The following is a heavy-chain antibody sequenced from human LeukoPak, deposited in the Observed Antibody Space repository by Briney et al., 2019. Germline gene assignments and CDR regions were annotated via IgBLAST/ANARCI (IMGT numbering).Heavy chain of an antibody. D-gene: IGHD3-22*01. V-gene: IGHV1-2*06. CDR1: GYTFTGYY. Sequence: ASVKVSCKASGYTFTGYYMHWVRQAPGQGLEWMGRINPNSGGTNYAQKFQGRVTMTRDTPISTAYMELSRLRSDDTAVYYCARWPLTSGYYYYYYYYMDVWGKGTTVTVSS. J-gene: IGHJ6*03. CDR3: ARWPLTSGYYYYYYYYMDV. CDR2: INPNSGGT.